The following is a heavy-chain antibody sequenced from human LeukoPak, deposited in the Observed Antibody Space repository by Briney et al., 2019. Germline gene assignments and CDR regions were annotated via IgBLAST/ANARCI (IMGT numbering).Heavy chain of an antibody. J-gene: IGHJ4*02. Sequence: GGPLRLSCAASGFIFISYGMHWVREAPGKGLEWVGVISDDGRNKKYAESVKGRLTLSRDNSEDTLYLQMNSLRDEDTAVYYCAKRPSDYGDYVTYFDYWGQGTLVTVSS. CDR1: GFIFISYG. CDR3: AKRPSDYGDYVTYFDY. D-gene: IGHD4-17*01. V-gene: IGHV3-30*18. CDR2: ISDDGRNK.